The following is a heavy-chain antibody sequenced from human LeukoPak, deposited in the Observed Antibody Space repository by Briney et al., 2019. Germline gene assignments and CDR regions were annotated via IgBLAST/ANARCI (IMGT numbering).Heavy chain of an antibody. CDR3: ARGPSSSGWYY. D-gene: IGHD6-19*01. Sequence: ASVKVSCKASGYTFTSYDINWVRQATGQGLEWMGWMNPNSGNTGYAQKFQGRVTITRNTSISTAYMELSSLGSEDTAVYYCARGPSSSGWYYWGQGTLVTVSS. CDR1: GYTFTSYD. CDR2: MNPNSGNT. J-gene: IGHJ4*02. V-gene: IGHV1-8*03.